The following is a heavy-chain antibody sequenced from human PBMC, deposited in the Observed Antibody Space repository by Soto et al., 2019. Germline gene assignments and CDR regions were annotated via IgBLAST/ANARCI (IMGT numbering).Heavy chain of an antibody. J-gene: IGHJ4*02. D-gene: IGHD1-26*01. CDR2: ISYDGSNK. CDR3: ARDVGRYYFDY. Sequence: QVQLVDAGGGMVQPGRSLRLSCSASGFTFSSYAMHWVRQAPGKGLEWVAVISYDGSNKYYADSVKGRFTISRDNSKNTLYLQMNSLRAEDTAVYYCARDVGRYYFDYWGQGTLVTVSS. V-gene: IGHV3-30-3*01. CDR1: GFTFSSYA.